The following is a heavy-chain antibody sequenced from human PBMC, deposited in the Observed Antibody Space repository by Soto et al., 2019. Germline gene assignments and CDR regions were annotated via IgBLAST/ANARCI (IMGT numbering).Heavy chain of an antibody. Sequence: QVQLVQSGAEVKKPGASVRVSCKASGYIFTRFDINWVRQASGQGLEWMGWMNPNNGNTGFAQKFRGRFNMTRNTSSSTAYMTVSGVRCEETAVYYGSRWPRPEIGVGAAASPSGFASWGQGTLVTVSS. CDR3: SRWPRPEIGVGAAASPSGFAS. D-gene: IGHD2-15*01. CDR1: GYIFTRFD. V-gene: IGHV1-8*01. J-gene: IGHJ4*02. CDR2: MNPNNGNT.